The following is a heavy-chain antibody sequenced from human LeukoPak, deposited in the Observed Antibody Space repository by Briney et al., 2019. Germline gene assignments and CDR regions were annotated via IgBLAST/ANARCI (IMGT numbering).Heavy chain of an antibody. D-gene: IGHD4-17*01. CDR2: ISGSSGLT. CDR3: ARRGESASYGDYRFDY. Sequence: GGSLRLSCAASGFTFSNYAMSWVRQAPGRGLEWVSAISGSSGLTYYADSVKGRFAISRDNSKNTLFLQMNSLRAEDTAVYYCARRGESASYGDYRFDYWGQGTLVTVSS. J-gene: IGHJ4*02. CDR1: GFTFSNYA. V-gene: IGHV3-23*01.